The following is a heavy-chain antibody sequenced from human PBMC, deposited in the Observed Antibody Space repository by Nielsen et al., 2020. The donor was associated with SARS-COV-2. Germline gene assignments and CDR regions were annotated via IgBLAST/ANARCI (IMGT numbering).Heavy chain of an antibody. Sequence: GGSLRLSCVASGFRFNTYSMNWVRQAPGKGLEWVSYISGGSATIYYADSVKGRFTISRDNAKNSLYLQMNSLRAEDTAVYYCARDSRWDLPGPYFDYWGQGALVTVSS. J-gene: IGHJ4*02. CDR2: ISGGSATI. CDR1: GFRFNTYS. CDR3: ARDSRWDLPGPYFDY. V-gene: IGHV3-48*04. D-gene: IGHD1-26*01.